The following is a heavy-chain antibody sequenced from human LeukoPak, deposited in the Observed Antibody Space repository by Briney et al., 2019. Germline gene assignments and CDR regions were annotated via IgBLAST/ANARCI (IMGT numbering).Heavy chain of an antibody. CDR2: INPNSGGT. Sequence: ASVKVSCKASGYTFTCYYMHWVRQAPGQGLEWMGWINPNSGGTNYAQKFQGRVTMTRDTSISTAYMELSRLRSDDTAVYYCARVYRLGVADSYYGMDVWGQGTTDTVSS. D-gene: IGHD3-16*01. CDR3: ARVYRLGVADSYYGMDV. J-gene: IGHJ6*02. CDR1: GYTFTCYY. V-gene: IGHV1-2*02.